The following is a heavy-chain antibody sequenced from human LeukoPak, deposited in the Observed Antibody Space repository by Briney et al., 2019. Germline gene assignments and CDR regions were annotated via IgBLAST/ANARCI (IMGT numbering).Heavy chain of an antibody. J-gene: IGHJ5*02. CDR2: IYYSGST. Sequence: GSLRLSCAASGFTFSSYSMNWVRQPPGKGLEWIGSIYYSGSTYYNPSLKSRVTISVDTSKNQFSLKLSSVTAADTAVYYCARVRAAAGTRNWFDPWGQGTLVTVSS. V-gene: IGHV4-39*07. D-gene: IGHD6-13*01. CDR3: ARVRAAAGTRNWFDP. CDR1: GFTFSSYS.